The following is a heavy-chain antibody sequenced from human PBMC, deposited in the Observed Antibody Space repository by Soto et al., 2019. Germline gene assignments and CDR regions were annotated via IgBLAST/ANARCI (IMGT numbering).Heavy chain of an antibody. CDR2: TYYRSKWYN. V-gene: IGHV6-1*01. CDR3: AREIAAACTWWFDP. Sequence: SQTLSLTCAISGDSVSSNSAAWNWIRQSPSKGLEWLGRTYYRSKWYNDYAVSVKSRITINPDTSKNQFSLQLNSVTPEDTSVYYCAREIAAACTWWFDPWGQGTLVTVSS. J-gene: IGHJ5*02. D-gene: IGHD6-13*01. CDR1: GDSVSSNSAA.